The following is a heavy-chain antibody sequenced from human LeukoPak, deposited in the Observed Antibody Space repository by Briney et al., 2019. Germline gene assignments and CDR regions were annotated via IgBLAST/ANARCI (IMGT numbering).Heavy chain of an antibody. CDR3: ARGKTAPSGVFDY. V-gene: IGHV3-48*01. CDR2: ISSSSSNI. D-gene: IGHD3-10*01. Sequence: GGSLRLSCAASGFTFSSYSMNGVRQAPGQGLEWVSYISSSSSNIYYSDSVKGRFTISRDNAKNSLYLQMNSLRAEDTAVYYCARGKTAPSGVFDYWGQGTLVTVSS. J-gene: IGHJ4*02. CDR1: GFTFSSYS.